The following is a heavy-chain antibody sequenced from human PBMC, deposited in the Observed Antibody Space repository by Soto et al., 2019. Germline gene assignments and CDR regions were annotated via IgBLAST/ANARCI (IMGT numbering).Heavy chain of an antibody. CDR3: ARVGYNYYDSSGYGAFDI. V-gene: IGHV3-23*01. D-gene: IGHD3-22*01. CDR2: ISGSGGST. Sequence: PGGSLRLSCAASGFTFSSYAMSWVRQAPGKGLEWVSAISGSGGSTYYADSVKGRFTISRDNSKDTLYLQMNSLRAEDTAVYYCARVGYNYYDSSGYGAFDIWGQGTMVTVSS. J-gene: IGHJ3*02. CDR1: GFTFSSYA.